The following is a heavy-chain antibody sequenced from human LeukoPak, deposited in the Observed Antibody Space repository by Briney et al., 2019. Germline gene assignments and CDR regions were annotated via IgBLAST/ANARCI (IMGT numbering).Heavy chain of an antibody. CDR2: IYHSGST. CDR3: ARKRKYYYGSGSYPHYYYYYMDV. J-gene: IGHJ6*03. Sequence: SETLSLTCSVSGYSISSGYYWGWIRQPPGKGLEWIGSIYHSGSTDYNSSLKSRVTISVDTSKNQFSLKLSSVTAADTAVYYCARKRKYYYGSGSYPHYYYYYMDVWGKGTTVTVSS. CDR1: GYSISSGYY. V-gene: IGHV4-38-2*02. D-gene: IGHD3-10*01.